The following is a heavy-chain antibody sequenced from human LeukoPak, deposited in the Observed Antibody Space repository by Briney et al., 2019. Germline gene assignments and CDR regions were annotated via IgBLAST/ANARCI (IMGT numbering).Heavy chain of an antibody. Sequence: GRSLRLSCAASGFTFSSYAMHWVRQAPGKGLEWVAVISYDGSNKYYADSVKGRFTISRDNSKNTLYLQMNSLRAKDTAVYYCARDGEAMVYFDYWGQGTLVTVSS. V-gene: IGHV3-30*04. J-gene: IGHJ4*02. CDR3: ARDGEAMVYFDY. CDR2: ISYDGSNK. D-gene: IGHD5-18*01. CDR1: GFTFSSYA.